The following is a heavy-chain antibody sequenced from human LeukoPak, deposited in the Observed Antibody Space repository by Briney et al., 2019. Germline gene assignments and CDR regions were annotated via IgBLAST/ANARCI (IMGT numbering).Heavy chain of an antibody. V-gene: IGHV1-8*03. D-gene: IGHD3-3*01. CDR1: GYTFTSYD. CDR2: MNPNSGNA. J-gene: IGHJ6*03. CDR3: ARGTSSYDFWSSHYYYYYMDV. Sequence: GASVKVSCKASGYTFTSYDINWVRQATGQGLEWMGWMNPNSGNAGYAQKFQGRVTITRNTSISTAYMELSSLRSEDTAVYYCARGTSSYDFWSSHYYYYYMDVWGKGTTVTVSS.